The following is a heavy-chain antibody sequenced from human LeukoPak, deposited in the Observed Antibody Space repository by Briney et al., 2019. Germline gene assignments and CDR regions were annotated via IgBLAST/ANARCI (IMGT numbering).Heavy chain of an antibody. J-gene: IGHJ6*03. CDR1: GGTFSSYA. CDR2: IIPIFGTA. Sequence: SVKVSCKASGGTFSSYAISWVRQAPGQGLEWMGGIIPIFGTANYAQKFQGRVTITADESTSTAYMELSSLRSEDTAAYYCARGFWSGQYYYYMDVWGKGTTVTVSS. D-gene: IGHD3-3*01. V-gene: IGHV1-69*13. CDR3: ARGFWSGQYYYYMDV.